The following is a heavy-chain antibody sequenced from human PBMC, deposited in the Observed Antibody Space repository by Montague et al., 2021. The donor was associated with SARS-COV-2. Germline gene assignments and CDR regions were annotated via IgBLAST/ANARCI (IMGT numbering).Heavy chain of an antibody. V-gene: IGHV3-30-3*01. Sequence: SLRLSCAASGFTFSSYAMHWVRQAPGKGLEWVAIISYDGSNKYYADSVKGRFTISRDNSKNTLYLQMNSLRAEDTAVYYCARDSGAQMDVWGQGTTVTVSS. J-gene: IGHJ6*02. CDR2: ISYDGSNK. D-gene: IGHD6-25*01. CDR3: ARDSGAQMDV. CDR1: GFTFSSYA.